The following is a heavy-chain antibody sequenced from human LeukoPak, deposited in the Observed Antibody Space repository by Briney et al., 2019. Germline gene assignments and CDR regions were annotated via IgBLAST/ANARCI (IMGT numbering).Heavy chain of an antibody. Sequence: GGSLRLSCATSGFTFSSYSMSWVRQAPGKGLEWISYISSRSRAIYYADSVKGRFTISRDNAKNSLYLQMNSLRAEDTAVYYCARGDRREVATVDYWGQGTLVTVSS. V-gene: IGHV3-48*01. CDR2: ISSRSRAI. J-gene: IGHJ4*02. CDR3: ARGDRREVATVDY. D-gene: IGHD5-12*01. CDR1: GFTFSSYS.